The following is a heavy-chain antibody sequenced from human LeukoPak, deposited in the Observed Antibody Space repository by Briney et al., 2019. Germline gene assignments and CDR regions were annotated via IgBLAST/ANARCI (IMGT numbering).Heavy chain of an antibody. CDR1: GYRFTNYW. J-gene: IGHJ3*01. CDR3: AVPARCSGGACYSRDAFDF. D-gene: IGHD2-15*01. V-gene: IGHV5-51*01. Sequence: GESLKISCKASGYRFTNYWIGWVRQMPGKGLEWMGLIYPGDSDTRYCPSCQGQVTISADKSISTAYLQWSSLQASDTAIYYCAVPARCSGGACYSRDAFDFWGQGTMVTVSS. CDR2: IYPGDSDT.